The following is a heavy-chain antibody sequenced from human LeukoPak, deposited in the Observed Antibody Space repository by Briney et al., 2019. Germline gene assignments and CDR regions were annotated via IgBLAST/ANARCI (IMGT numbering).Heavy chain of an antibody. D-gene: IGHD3-10*01. J-gene: IGHJ5*02. Sequence: SETLSLTCAVYGGSFSGYYWSWIRQPPGKGLEWIGEINHSGSTNYNPSLKSRVTISVDTSKNQFSLKLSSVTTADTAVYYCATGGGSGSYYSWFDPWGQGTLVTVSS. CDR3: ATGGGSGSYYSWFDP. CDR1: GGSFSGYY. CDR2: INHSGST. V-gene: IGHV4-34*01.